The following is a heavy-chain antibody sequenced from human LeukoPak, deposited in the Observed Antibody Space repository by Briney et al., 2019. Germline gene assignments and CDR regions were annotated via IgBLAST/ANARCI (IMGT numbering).Heavy chain of an antibody. V-gene: IGHV3-20*04. J-gene: IGHJ4*02. CDR2: INWNGGST. CDR1: GFTFDAYG. D-gene: IGHD6-19*01. CDR3: ARGGILSAGTGPFDY. Sequence: TGGSLRLSCAASGFTFDAYGMSWVRQAPGKGLEWVSGINWNGGSTGYADSVKGRFTISRDNAKNSLYLQMNSLRAEDTALYYCARGGILSAGTGPFDYWGQGTLVTVSS.